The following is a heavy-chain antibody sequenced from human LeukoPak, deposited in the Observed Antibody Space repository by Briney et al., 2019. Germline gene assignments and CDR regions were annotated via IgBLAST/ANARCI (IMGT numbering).Heavy chain of an antibody. CDR2: ISSSGNYI. D-gene: IGHD3-10*01. Sequence: GGSLRLSCAASGFTFSSYSMNWVRQAPGKGLEWVSSISSSGNYIYYADSVKGRFTVSRDNAKNSVFLQMNSLRAEDTAVYYCAKECCITMVRGLDYWGQGTLVTVSS. CDR3: AKECCITMVRGLDY. J-gene: IGHJ4*02. CDR1: GFTFSSYS. V-gene: IGHV3-21*01.